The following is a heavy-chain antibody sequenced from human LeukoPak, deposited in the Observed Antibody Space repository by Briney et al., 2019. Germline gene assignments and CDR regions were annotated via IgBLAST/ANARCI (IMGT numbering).Heavy chain of an antibody. J-gene: IGHJ4*02. V-gene: IGHV3-15*01. CDR2: IKSKTDGGTT. CDR3: TTDVPRYCGRTSCYAIDY. CDR1: EITFSNVW. Sequence: SEITFSNVWMSWVRQAPGKGLEWVGRIKSKTDGGTTDYAAPVKGRFSISRDDSKNTLFLQMNSLKSDGTAVYYCTTDVPRYCGRTSCYAIDYWGPGTLVTVSS. D-gene: IGHD2-2*01.